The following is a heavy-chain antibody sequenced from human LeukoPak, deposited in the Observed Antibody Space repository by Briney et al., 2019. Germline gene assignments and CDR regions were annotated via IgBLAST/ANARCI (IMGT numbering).Heavy chain of an antibody. CDR1: GFTFSSYA. CDR2: IRSNGGST. CDR3: ARDRVPVY. Sequence: GGSLRLSCAASGFTFSSYAMHWVRQAPGKGLEYVSAIRSNGGSTYYANSVKGRFTISRDNAKNSLYLQMNSLRAEDTAVYYCARDRVPVYWGQGTLVTVSS. J-gene: IGHJ4*02. V-gene: IGHV3-64*01. D-gene: IGHD3-10*01.